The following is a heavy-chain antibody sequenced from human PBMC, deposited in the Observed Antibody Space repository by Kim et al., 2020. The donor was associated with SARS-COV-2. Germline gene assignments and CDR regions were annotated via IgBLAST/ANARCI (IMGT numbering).Heavy chain of an antibody. J-gene: IGHJ4*02. V-gene: IGHV3-11*01. Sequence: GGSLRLSCAASGFTFSDYYMSWIRQAPGKGLEWVSYISSSGSTIYYADSVKGRFTISRDNAKNSLYLQMNSLRAEDTAVYYCARDTDYIASVMDYWGQGTLVTVSS. CDR1: GFTFSDYY. CDR3: ARDTDYIASVMDY. D-gene: IGHD5-12*01. CDR2: ISSSGSTI.